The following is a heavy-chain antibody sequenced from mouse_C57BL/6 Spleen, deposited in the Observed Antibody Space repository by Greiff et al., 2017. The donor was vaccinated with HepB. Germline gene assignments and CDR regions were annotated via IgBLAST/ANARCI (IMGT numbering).Heavy chain of an antibody. D-gene: IGHD2-3*01. Sequence: QVQLQQPGAELVKPGASVKMSCKASGYTFTSYWLTWVKQRPGQGLEWIGDIYPGSGSTNYNEKFKSKATLTVDTSSSTSYMQLSSLTSEDSAVYYCARQPGYYRAMDYWGQGTSVTVSS. CDR1: GYTFTSYW. J-gene: IGHJ4*01. CDR2: IYPGSGST. V-gene: IGHV1-55*01. CDR3: ARQPGYYRAMDY.